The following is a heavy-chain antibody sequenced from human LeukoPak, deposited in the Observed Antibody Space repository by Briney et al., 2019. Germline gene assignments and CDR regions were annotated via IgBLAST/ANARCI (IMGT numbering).Heavy chain of an antibody. Sequence: PGGSLRLSCAASGFTFSSYAMSWVRQAPGKGLEWVSAISGSGGSTYYADSVKGRFTISRDNSKNTLYLQMNSLRAEDTAVYYCAKSPGTYCTNGVCYMIPVFSDYWGQGTLVTVSS. CDR2: ISGSGGST. D-gene: IGHD2-8*01. V-gene: IGHV3-23*01. CDR1: GFTFSSYA. CDR3: AKSPGTYCTNGVCYMIPVFSDY. J-gene: IGHJ4*02.